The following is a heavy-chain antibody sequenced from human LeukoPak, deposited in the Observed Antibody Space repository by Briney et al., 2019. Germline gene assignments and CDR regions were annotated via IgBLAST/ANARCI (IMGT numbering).Heavy chain of an antibody. CDR2: IRYDGSNK. Sequence: GGSLRLSCAASGFTFSSYGMHWVRQAPGKGLEWVAFIRYDGSNKYYADSVKGRFTISRDNSKNTLYLQMNSLRAEDTAVYYRAKDPAWSSSWYYFDYWGQGTLVTVSS. CDR3: AKDPAWSSSWYYFDY. J-gene: IGHJ4*02. D-gene: IGHD6-13*01. CDR1: GFTFSSYG. V-gene: IGHV3-30*02.